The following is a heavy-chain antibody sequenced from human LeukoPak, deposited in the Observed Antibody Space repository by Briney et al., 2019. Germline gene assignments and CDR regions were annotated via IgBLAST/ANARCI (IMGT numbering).Heavy chain of an antibody. D-gene: IGHD1-20*01. V-gene: IGHV4-38-2*02. Sequence: SETLCLTCTASGYSITSGYHWVWIQQPPGQRLDWIAIIFHTGRSYYNPSLKSRVTISVDTSKNQFSLKLNSVTAADTAVYYCAKSRDVVSLFNDALDIWGQGTMVTVSS. CDR3: AKSRDVVSLFNDALDI. J-gene: IGHJ3*02. CDR1: GYSITSGYH. CDR2: IFHTGRS.